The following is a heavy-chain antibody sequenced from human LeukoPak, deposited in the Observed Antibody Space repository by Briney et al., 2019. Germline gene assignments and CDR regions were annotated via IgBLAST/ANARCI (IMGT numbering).Heavy chain of an antibody. V-gene: IGHV4-30-2*01. CDR1: GGSISSGGYS. Sequence: SETLSLTCAVSGGSISSGGYSWSWLRQPPGRGLEWIGYIYHSGSTYYNPSLKSRATISVDRSNNQFSLKLSSVTAADTAVYYCARDRAGDFDYWGQGTLVTVSS. D-gene: IGHD6-19*01. J-gene: IGHJ4*02. CDR3: ARDRAGDFDY. CDR2: IYHSGST.